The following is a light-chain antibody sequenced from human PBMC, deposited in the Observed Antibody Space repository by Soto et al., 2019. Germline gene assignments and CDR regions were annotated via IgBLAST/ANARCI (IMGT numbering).Light chain of an antibody. CDR1: QSLLHSNGYNY. V-gene: IGKV2-28*01. CDR2: SGS. CDR3: MQALQAPLT. Sequence: EIVMTQSPLSLPVTPGEPASISCKSSQSLLHSNGYNYLDWYLQKPGQSPQLLIYSGSNGASGVPDRFSGSGSGTDFTLKISRVEAEDVAVYYCMQALQAPLTFGPGTKVDIK. J-gene: IGKJ3*01.